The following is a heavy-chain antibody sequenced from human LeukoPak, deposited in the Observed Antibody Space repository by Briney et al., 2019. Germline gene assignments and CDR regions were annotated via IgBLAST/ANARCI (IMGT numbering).Heavy chain of an antibody. CDR2: ISSSSSYI. CDR3: ARDAVGDSSGYYPY. D-gene: IGHD3-22*01. Sequence: PGGSLRLSCAASGFTFSSYSMNWVRQAPGKGLEWVSSISSSSSYIYYADSVKGRFTISRDNAKNSLYLQMNSLGAEDTAVYYCARDAVGDSSGYYPYWGQGTLVTVSS. J-gene: IGHJ4*02. V-gene: IGHV3-21*01. CDR1: GFTFSSYS.